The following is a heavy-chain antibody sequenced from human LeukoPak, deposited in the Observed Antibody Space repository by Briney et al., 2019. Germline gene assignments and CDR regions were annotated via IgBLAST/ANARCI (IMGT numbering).Heavy chain of an antibody. CDR2: INPNSGGT. J-gene: IGHJ6*02. V-gene: IGHV1-2*02. CDR1: GYTFTGYY. Sequence: GASVKVSCKASGYTFTGYYMHWVRQTPGQGLEWMGWINPNSGGTNYAQKFQGRVTMTRDTSISTAYMELSRLRSDDTAVYYCARDRGLKRYGMDVWGQGTTVTVYS. CDR3: ARDRGLKRYGMDV.